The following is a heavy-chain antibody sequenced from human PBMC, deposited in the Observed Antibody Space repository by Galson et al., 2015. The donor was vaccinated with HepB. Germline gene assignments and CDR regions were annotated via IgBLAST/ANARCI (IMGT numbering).Heavy chain of an antibody. D-gene: IGHD1-26*01. CDR1: GYSFTNYW. J-gene: IGHJ3*02. CDR3: ARLARVEATRVWAFDI. CDR2: IYPNDSDS. V-gene: IGHV5-51*01. Sequence: QSGAEVKKPGESLKISCKGSGYSFTNYWIGWVRQMPGKGLEWMGIIYPNDSDSRYSPSVQGQVTISADKSISTAYLQWSSLKASDTAMYYCARLARVEATRVWAFDIWGQGTMVTVSS.